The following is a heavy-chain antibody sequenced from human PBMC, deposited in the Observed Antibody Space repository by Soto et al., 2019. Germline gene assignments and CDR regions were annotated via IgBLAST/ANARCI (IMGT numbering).Heavy chain of an antibody. CDR3: ARPDEGAYGSNHHYYYALDV. CDR1: GYTFTTYD. CDR2: MNPYNGNT. J-gene: IGHJ6*02. Sequence: QVQLAQSGGEVKKPGASVKVSCKASGYTFTTYDIHWVRRVTGQGLEWMGWMNPYNGNTGSTQKFQGRVTMTRNTSISTVYMELTSLRSEDTAVYYCARPDEGAYGSNHHYYYALDVWGQGTTVTVSS. D-gene: IGHD1-26*01. V-gene: IGHV1-8*01.